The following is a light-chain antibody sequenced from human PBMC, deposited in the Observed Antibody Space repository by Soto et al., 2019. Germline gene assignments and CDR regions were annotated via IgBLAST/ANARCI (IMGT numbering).Light chain of an antibody. CDR1: QSVLYSSNNKNY. V-gene: IGKV4-1*01. CDR3: QQYDSTPRT. Sequence: IVMTQSPDSLAVSLGERATINCKSSQSVLYSSNNKNYLAWYQQKPGQPPKLLIYWASTRESGVHDRFSGSGSGKDFTLTISSLQAEDLAVYYCQQYDSTPRTFGQGNNVEIK. CDR2: WAS. J-gene: IGKJ1*01.